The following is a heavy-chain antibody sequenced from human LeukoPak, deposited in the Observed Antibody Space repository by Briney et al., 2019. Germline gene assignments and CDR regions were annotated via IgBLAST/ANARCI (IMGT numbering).Heavy chain of an antibody. CDR3: AKDRFCSSTSCYLGFDY. CDR1: GLTFSDSV. V-gene: IGHV3-23*01. Sequence: GGSLRLSCVVSGLTFSDSVMYWVRQAPGKGLEWVSAISGSGGSTYYADSVKGRFTISRDNSKNTLYLQMNSLRAEDTAVYYCAKDRFCSSTSCYLGFDYWGQGTLVTVSS. J-gene: IGHJ4*02. CDR2: ISGSGGST. D-gene: IGHD2-2*01.